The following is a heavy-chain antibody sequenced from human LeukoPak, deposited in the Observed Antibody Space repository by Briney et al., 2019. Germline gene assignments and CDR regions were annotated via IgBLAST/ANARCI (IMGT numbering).Heavy chain of an antibody. J-gene: IGHJ4*02. CDR1: GYTFTGYY. V-gene: IGHV1-2*04. CDR3: ARGRYYYGSGSYPDY. D-gene: IGHD3-10*01. CDR2: INPNSGGT. Sequence: ASVKVSCKASGYTFTGYYMHWVRQAPGQGLEWMGWINPNSGGTNYAQKFQGWVTMTRDTSISTAYMELSRLRSDDTAVYYCARGRYYYGSGSYPDYWGQGTLVTVSS.